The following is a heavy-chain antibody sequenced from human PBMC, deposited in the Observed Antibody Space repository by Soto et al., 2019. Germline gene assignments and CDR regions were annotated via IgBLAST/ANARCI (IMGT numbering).Heavy chain of an antibody. CDR3: AAYFQFPSWFDP. Sequence: GESLKISCKGSGYSFSNYWIVWVRPMPGKGLEWMGIIYPGDSETKYSPSFQGQVTISADKSINTAYLQWISLTAADTAIYYCAAYFQFPSWFDPWGQGTLVTVSS. V-gene: IGHV5-51*01. CDR2: IYPGDSET. CDR1: GYSFSNYW. J-gene: IGHJ5*02. D-gene: IGHD3-10*01.